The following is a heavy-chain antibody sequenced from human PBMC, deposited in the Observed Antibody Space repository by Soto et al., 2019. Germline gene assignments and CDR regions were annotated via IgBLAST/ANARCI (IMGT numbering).Heavy chain of an antibody. CDR1: GGSLSSCA. D-gene: IGHD2-15*01. V-gene: IGHV1-69*13. CDR3: AFQAMVVSSPFDY. CDR2: IIPISTTP. Sequence: AASVKVCSKESGGSLSSCASRWVRQAPGQGLEWMGGIIPISTTPNYAQKFLGRVTITADESTSTAYMELSSLRSEDTAVYYCAFQAMVVSSPFDYWGQGALVTVSS. J-gene: IGHJ4*02.